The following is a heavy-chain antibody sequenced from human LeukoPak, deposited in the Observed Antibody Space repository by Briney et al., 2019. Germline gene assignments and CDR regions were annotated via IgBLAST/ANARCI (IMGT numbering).Heavy chain of an antibody. CDR3: ARDQRSGYTGYDYYYYYYMDV. CDR2: IYFSGST. CDR1: GGSISSTNYY. Sequence: SETLSLTCTVSGGSISSTNYYCGWIRQPPGKGLEWIGSIYFSGSTYYNPSLKSRVTISVDTSKNQFSLKLSSVTAADTAVYYCARDQRSGYTGYDYYYYYYMDVWGKGTTVTISS. V-gene: IGHV4-39*07. D-gene: IGHD5-12*01. J-gene: IGHJ6*03.